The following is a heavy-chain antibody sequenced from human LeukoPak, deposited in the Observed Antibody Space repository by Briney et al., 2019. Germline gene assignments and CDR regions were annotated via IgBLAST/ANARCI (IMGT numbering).Heavy chain of an antibody. Sequence: PGGSLRRSCAASGFTFSSYSMNWVRQAPGKGLEWVSSISSSSSYIYYADSVKGRFTVSRANAKNSLYLQMNRLRAEDKAVYYCARVETIQLWLELPDYWGQGTMVTVSS. J-gene: IGHJ4*02. CDR1: GFTFSSYS. V-gene: IGHV3-21*01. D-gene: IGHD5-18*01. CDR2: ISSSSSYI. CDR3: ARVETIQLWLELPDY.